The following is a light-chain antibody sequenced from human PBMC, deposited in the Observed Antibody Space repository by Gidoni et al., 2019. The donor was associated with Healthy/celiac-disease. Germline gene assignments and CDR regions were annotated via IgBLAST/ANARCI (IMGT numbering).Light chain of an antibody. CDR1: QGIRND. CDR2: AAS. J-gene: IGKJ1*01. V-gene: IGKV1-6*01. CDR3: LQDYNYPWT. Sequence: AIQMTQSPSSLSASVGDRVTITCRASQGIRNDLGWYQQKPGKAPMLLIYAASILQSGFPSRFSGSGSGTDFSLTISSLQPEDFATYYCLQDYNYPWTFGQGTKVEIK.